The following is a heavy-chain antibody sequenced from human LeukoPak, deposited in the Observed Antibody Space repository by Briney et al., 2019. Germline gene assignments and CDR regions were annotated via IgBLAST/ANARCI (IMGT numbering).Heavy chain of an antibody. J-gene: IGHJ4*02. CDR1: GFAFDDFA. CDR2: IRRRAYGGAA. Sequence: GGSLRLSYTTSGFAFDDFAMSWVRQPAGKGREWVGFIRRRAYGGAAEYAASVKGRFIISRDDSKGIAYLQMNSLKTEDTAVYYCSRNGLVDFDYWGQGSRVIVSP. CDR3: SRNGLVDFDY. V-gene: IGHV3-49*04.